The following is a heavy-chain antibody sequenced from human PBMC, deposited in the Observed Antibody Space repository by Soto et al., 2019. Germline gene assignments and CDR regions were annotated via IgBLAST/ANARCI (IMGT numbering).Heavy chain of an antibody. V-gene: IGHV3-23*01. CDR3: AAAPRETVTPPWDY. D-gene: IGHD2-15*01. CDR2: ISGRGGST. Sequence: EVQLLESGGGLVQPGGSLRLSCAASGFTFSSYAMNWVRQAPGKGLEWVSGISGRGGSTNYADSVKGRFTISRDNSKNTLHLQMSSLRAEDTAVYYCAAAPRETVTPPWDYWGQGTLVTVSS. CDR1: GFTFSSYA. J-gene: IGHJ4*02.